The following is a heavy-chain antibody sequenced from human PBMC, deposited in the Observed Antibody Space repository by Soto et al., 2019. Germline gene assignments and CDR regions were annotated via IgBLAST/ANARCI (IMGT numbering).Heavy chain of an antibody. CDR1: GYTFTSYG. CDR2: ISAYNGNT. Sequence: ASVKVSCKASGYTFTSYGISWVRQAPGQGLEWMGWISAYNGNTNYAQKLQGRVTMTTDTSTSTAYMELRSLKTEDTAVYYCSHGYYQYFESWGQGTLVTVSS. V-gene: IGHV1-18*01. D-gene: IGHD5-18*01. CDR3: SHGYYQYFES. J-gene: IGHJ4*02.